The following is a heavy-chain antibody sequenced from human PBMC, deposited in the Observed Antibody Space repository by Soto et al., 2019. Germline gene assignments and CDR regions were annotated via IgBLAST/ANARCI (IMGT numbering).Heavy chain of an antibody. CDR2: ISGRGGST. D-gene: IGHD3-9*01. CDR3: AKGRRLVREGELDY. V-gene: IGHV3-23*01. J-gene: IGHJ4*02. Sequence: EVQLLESGGGLVQPGGSLRLSCAASGFTFSSYAMSWVRQAPGKGLEWVSAISGRGGSTYYADSVKGRFTISRDNSKNTLYLQMNSLRAEDTAIYYCAKGRRLVREGELDYWGQGTLVTVSS. CDR1: GFTFSSYA.